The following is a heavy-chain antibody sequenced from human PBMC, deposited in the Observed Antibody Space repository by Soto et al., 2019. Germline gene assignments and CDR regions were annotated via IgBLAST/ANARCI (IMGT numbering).Heavy chain of an antibody. CDR1: GYTFSSYG. CDR3: AGDWYSCTSEISDY. D-gene: IGHD6-13*01. J-gene: IGHJ4*02. Sequence: QVQLVQSGPEVKKPGASVKVSCKTSGYTFSSYGISWVRQAPGQGREWMGWVSTKDDETKYAQKLKGRVTMTTDTSTNTAFMGLRSLRSDDTATYFCAGDWYSCTSEISDYWGQGTLVTVSS. CDR2: VSTKDDET. V-gene: IGHV1-18*01.